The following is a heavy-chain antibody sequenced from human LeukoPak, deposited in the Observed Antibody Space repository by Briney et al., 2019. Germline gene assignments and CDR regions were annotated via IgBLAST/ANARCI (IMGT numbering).Heavy chain of an antibody. CDR2: ISGSGGST. D-gene: IGHD3-3*01. V-gene: IGHV3-23*01. Sequence: GGSLRLSCAASGFTFSSYAMSWVRQAPGKGLEWVSAISGSGGSTYYADSVKGRFTISRDNSKNTLYLQMNSLRAEDTAVYYCAKGHDFWSGYVRGLFDYWGQGTLVTVSS. J-gene: IGHJ4*02. CDR3: AKGHDFWSGYVRGLFDY. CDR1: GFTFSSYA.